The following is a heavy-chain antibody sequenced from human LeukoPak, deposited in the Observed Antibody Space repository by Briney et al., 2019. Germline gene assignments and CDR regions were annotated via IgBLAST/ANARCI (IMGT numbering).Heavy chain of an antibody. CDR1: GYTFTGYY. CDR2: INPNSGGT. CDR3: ARVRYHDSSGYFY. V-gene: IGHV1-2*02. D-gene: IGHD3-22*01. J-gene: IGHJ4*02. Sequence: ASVKVSCKASGYTFTGYYMHWVRQAPGQGLEWMGWINPNSGGTNYAQKFQGRVTMTRDTSISTAYMELSRLRSDDTAVDYCARVRYHDSSGYFYWGQGTLVTVSS.